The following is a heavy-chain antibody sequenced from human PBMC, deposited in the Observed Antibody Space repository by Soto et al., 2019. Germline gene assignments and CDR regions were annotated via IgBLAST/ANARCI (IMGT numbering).Heavy chain of an antibody. CDR3: ATTTGQYYYDSSGTFAY. V-gene: IGHV1-18*04. D-gene: IGHD3-22*01. CDR1: GYTFTSYG. J-gene: IGHJ4*02. CDR2: ISAYNGNT. Sequence: QVQLVQSGAEVKKPGASVKVSCKASGYTFTSYGISWVRQAPGQGLEWMGWISAYNGNTNYAQKLQGRVTMTTDTSTSTAYMELRSLRSDDTAVYYCATTTGQYYYDSSGTFAYWGQGTLVTVSS.